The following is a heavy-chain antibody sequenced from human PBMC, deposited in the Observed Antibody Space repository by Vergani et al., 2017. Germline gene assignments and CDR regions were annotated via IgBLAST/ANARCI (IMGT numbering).Heavy chain of an antibody. CDR1: GFTFRIYR. V-gene: IGHV3-30*02. D-gene: IGHD3-22*01. Sequence: QVQLVESGGGVVQPGGSLRLSCIASGFTFRIYRMHWVRQAPGKGLEWVAFIRYDGTKRFYGDSVKSRFTISRDNSQTTVFLQMNSLRADDSAVYYCTKAGQYDSDNFHDSWGQGALVTVAS. J-gene: IGHJ1*01. CDR3: TKAGQYDSDNFHDS. CDR2: IRYDGTKR.